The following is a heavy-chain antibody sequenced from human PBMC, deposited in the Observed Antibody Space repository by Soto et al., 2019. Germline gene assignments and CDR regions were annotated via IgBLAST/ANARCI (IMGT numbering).Heavy chain of an antibody. CDR3: AKDIRAVAVLTRDDY. Sequence: GGSLRLSCAASGFTFDDYAMHWVRQAPGKGLEWVSGISWNSGSIGYADSVKGRFTISRDNAKNSLYLQMNSLRAEDTAVYYCAKDIRAVAVLTRDDYWGQGTLVTVSS. CDR1: GFTFDDYA. V-gene: IGHV3-9*01. J-gene: IGHJ4*02. D-gene: IGHD6-19*01. CDR2: ISWNSGSI.